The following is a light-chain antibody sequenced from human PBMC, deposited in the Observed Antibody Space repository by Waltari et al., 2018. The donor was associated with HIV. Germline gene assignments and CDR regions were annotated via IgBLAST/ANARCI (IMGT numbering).Light chain of an antibody. CDR3: CSYTSSSTWV. J-gene: IGLJ3*02. CDR1: SSDVGGYKH. CDR2: DAS. Sequence: QSALTQPASMSGSPGQSITISCTGTSSDVGGYKHVSWHQQHPGNAPKLIIYDASNRPSSVSNRFSGSKSGNTASLTISGLQAEDEADYYCCSYTSSSTWVFGGGTKLTVL. V-gene: IGLV2-14*01.